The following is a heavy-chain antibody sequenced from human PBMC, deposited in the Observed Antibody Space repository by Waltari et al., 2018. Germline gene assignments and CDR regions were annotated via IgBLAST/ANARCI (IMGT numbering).Heavy chain of an antibody. Sequence: QVQLVQSGAEVKKPGSSVKVSCKASGGTFSSYTISWVRQAPGQGLEWMGRIIPILGIANYAQKFQGRVTITADKSTSTAYMELSSLRSEDTAVYYCASMVRGVISWDLWGQGTLVTVSS. V-gene: IGHV1-69*02. CDR2: IIPILGIA. D-gene: IGHD3-10*01. J-gene: IGHJ5*02. CDR3: ASMVRGVISWDL. CDR1: GGTFSSYT.